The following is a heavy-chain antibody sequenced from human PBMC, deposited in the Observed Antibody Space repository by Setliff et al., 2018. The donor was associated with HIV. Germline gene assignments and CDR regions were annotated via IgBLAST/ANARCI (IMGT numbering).Heavy chain of an antibody. CDR2: MYHTGST. V-gene: IGHV4-38-2*01. J-gene: IGHJ5*02. CDR1: GYSISSGRY. D-gene: IGHD3-22*01. Sequence: SETLSLTCAVSGYSISSGRYWGWIRQPPGKGLEWIGSMYHTGSTYYSPSLNSRFTISVDTTKNQLSLRLSSVTAADTAVYYCARQIWNESPGYGFDPWGQGTLVTVSS. CDR3: ARQIWNESPGYGFDP.